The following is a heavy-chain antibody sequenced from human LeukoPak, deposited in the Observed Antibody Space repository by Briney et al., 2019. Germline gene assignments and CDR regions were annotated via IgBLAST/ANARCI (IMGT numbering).Heavy chain of an antibody. V-gene: IGHV3-23*01. J-gene: IGHJ3*02. D-gene: IGHD1-26*01. Sequence: PGGSLRLSCAASGFTFSSYAMSWVRQAPGKGLEWVSAISGSGGSTYYADSVKGRFTISRDNSKNTLYLQMNSLRAEDTAVYYRANSRPVVGAFDIWGQGTMVTVSS. CDR3: ANSRPVVGAFDI. CDR2: ISGSGGST. CDR1: GFTFSSYA.